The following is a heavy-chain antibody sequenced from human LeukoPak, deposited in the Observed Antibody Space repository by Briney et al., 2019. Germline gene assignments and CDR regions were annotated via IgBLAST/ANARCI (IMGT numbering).Heavy chain of an antibody. J-gene: IGHJ6*03. CDR2: ISSKGTYI. Sequence: PGGSLRLSCEVSGFTFSASNMNWVRQAPGKGLEWVSYISSKGTYINYADPVKGRFTISRDNAKSSVYLQMNSLRAEDTAVYYCARALKDLRRRIGGTTTFDYYYYMDVWGKGTTVTISS. V-gene: IGHV3-21*06. D-gene: IGHD1-26*01. CDR1: GFTFSASN. CDR3: ARALKDLRRRIGGTTTFDYYYYMDV.